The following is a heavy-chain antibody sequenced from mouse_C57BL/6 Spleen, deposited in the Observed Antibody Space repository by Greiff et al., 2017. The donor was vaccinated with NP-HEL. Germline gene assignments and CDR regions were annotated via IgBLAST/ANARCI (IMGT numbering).Heavy chain of an antibody. CDR3: TREGYSNYFDY. Sequence: EVQVVESGEGLVKPGGSLKLSCAASGFTFSSYAMSWVRQTPEKRLEWVAYISSGGDYIYYADTVKGRFTISRDNARNTLYLQMSSLKSEDTVMYYCTREGYSNYFDYGGQGTTLTVSS. D-gene: IGHD2-5*01. J-gene: IGHJ2*01. CDR2: ISSGGDYI. V-gene: IGHV5-9-1*02. CDR1: GFTFSSYA.